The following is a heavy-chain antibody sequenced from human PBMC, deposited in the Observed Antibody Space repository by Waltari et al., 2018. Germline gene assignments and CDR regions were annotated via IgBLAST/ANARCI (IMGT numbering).Heavy chain of an antibody. CDR2: IRGRGGST. CDR3: AKVGFGEFDP. V-gene: IGHV3-23*04. J-gene: IGHJ5*02. Sequence: EVRLVQSGGGLVQPGGSLRLSCAASGFTFSSYAMSWVRQAPGKGVEWGSAIRGRGGSTYYADSVKGRFTISRDNSKNTLYLQMNSLRAEDTAVYYCAKVGFGEFDPWGQGTLVTVSS. CDR1: GFTFSSYA. D-gene: IGHD3-10*01.